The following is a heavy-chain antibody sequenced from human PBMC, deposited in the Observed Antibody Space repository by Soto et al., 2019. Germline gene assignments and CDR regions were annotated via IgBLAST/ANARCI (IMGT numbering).Heavy chain of an antibody. CDR1: GYTFTSYA. D-gene: IGHD6-19*01. CDR2: INAGNGNT. CDR3: ARNWQWLGINWFDP. Sequence: GASVKVSCKASGYTFTSYAMHWVRQAPGQGLEWMGWINAGNGNTKYSQKFQGRVTITRDTSASTAYMELSSLRSEDTAVYYCARNWQWLGINWFDPWGQGTLVTVSS. V-gene: IGHV1-3*01. J-gene: IGHJ5*02.